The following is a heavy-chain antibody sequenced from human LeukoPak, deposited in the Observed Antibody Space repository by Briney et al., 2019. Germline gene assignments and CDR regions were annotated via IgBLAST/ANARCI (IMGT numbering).Heavy chain of an antibody. Sequence: GGSLRLSCAASGFTFSSYSMNWVRQAPGKGLEWVSSISSSSSYIYYADSVKGRFTISRDNAKNSLYLQMNSLRAEDTAVYYCARDPRGKVEATVGLWGQGTLVTVSS. V-gene: IGHV3-21*01. J-gene: IGHJ4*02. CDR1: GFTFSSYS. CDR3: ARDPRGKVEATVGL. D-gene: IGHD1-26*01. CDR2: ISSSSSYI.